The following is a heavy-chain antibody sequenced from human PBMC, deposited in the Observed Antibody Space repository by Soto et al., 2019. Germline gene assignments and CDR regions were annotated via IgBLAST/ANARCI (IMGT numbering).Heavy chain of an antibody. CDR2: IYYSGST. V-gene: IGHV4-61*01. Sequence: SETLSLTCTVSGGAVSSGSYYWSWILQPPGKGLEWIGYIYYSGSTNYNPSLKSRVTISVDTSKNQFSLKLSSVTAADTAVYYCSRVGGAAALEAFDYWGQGTLVTVSS. J-gene: IGHJ4*02. CDR3: SRVGGAAALEAFDY. D-gene: IGHD6-13*01. CDR1: GGAVSSGSYY.